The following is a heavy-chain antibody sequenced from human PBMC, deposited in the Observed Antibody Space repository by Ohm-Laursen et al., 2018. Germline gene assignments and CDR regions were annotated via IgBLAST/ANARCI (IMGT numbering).Heavy chain of an antibody. CDR2: ISYDGSNK. CDR3: AKFIGITGTIDAFDI. V-gene: IGHV3-30*18. D-gene: IGHD1-20*01. J-gene: IGHJ3*02. CDR1: GFTFSSYG. Sequence: SSLRLSCAASGFTFSSYGIHWVRQAPGKGLEWVAVISYDGSNKYYADSVKGRFTISRDNSKNTLYLQMNSLRAEDTAVYYCAKFIGITGTIDAFDIWGQGTMVTVSS.